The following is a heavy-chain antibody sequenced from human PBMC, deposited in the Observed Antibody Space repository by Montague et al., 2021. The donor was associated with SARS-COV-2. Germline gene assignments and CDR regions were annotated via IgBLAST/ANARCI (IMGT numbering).Heavy chain of an antibody. CDR1: GFTFNDHP. CDR2: LRGSDGMT. V-gene: IGHV3-23*01. D-gene: IGHD6-13*01. J-gene: IGHJ2*01. CDR3: AKTLLLGGSSWTSTTWYFDL. Sequence: SLRLSFAASGFTFNDHPMAWVRQAPGGGLEWVSALRGSDGMTYYADSVKGRFTISSDISDNTLFLQMNNLRAEDTAIYFCAKTLLLGGSSWTSTTWYFDLWGRGTTVTVSS.